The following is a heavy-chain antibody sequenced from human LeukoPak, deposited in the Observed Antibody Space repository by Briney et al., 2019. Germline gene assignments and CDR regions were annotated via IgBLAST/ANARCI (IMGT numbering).Heavy chain of an antibody. CDR1: GFTFSQYA. J-gene: IGHJ3*02. CDR3: ARDGHSGSYYVAFDI. Sequence: GGSLRLSCAASGFTFSQYAIHWVRQAPGKGLEWVAVISYDGNHKYYADSVKGRFTISRDNAKNSLYLQMNSLRAEDTAVYYCARDGHSGSYYVAFDIWGQGTMVTVSS. D-gene: IGHD1-26*01. V-gene: IGHV3-30-3*01. CDR2: ISYDGNHK.